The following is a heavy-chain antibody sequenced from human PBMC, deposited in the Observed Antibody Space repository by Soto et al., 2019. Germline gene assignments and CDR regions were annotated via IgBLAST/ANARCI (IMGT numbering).Heavy chain of an antibody. Sequence: GGSLRLSCAASGFNFNEDWISWVRQAPGKGLEWVAAIKPDGSETFYVDSVKGRFTISRDNARNSLFLQMDSLRAEDTAVYYCTSRPSGMTYHAVFDFWGQGTLVTVSS. CDR1: GFNFNEDW. CDR2: IKPDGSET. CDR3: TSRPSGMTYHAVFDF. D-gene: IGHD2-21*02. J-gene: IGHJ4*02. V-gene: IGHV3-7*03.